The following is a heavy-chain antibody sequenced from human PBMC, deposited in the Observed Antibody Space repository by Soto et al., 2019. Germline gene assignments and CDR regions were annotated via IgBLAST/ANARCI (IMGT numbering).Heavy chain of an antibody. CDR1: GGSINSGGYY. V-gene: IGHV4-31*03. Sequence: SETLSLTCTVSGGSINSGGYYWSWIRQHPGKGLEWIGYIYYSGSTHYNPSLKSRLTISLDTSKNQFSLKLSSVTAADTAVYYCARDRLHIVLVPAAVPRYYYYGMDVWGQGTTVTVSS. CDR3: ARDRLHIVLVPAAVPRYYYYGMDV. J-gene: IGHJ6*02. D-gene: IGHD2-2*01. CDR2: IYYSGST.